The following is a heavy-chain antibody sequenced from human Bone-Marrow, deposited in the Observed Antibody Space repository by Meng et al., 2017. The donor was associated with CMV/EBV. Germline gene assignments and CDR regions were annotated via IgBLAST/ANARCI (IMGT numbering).Heavy chain of an antibody. CDR1: GYTFTSYY. CDR2: IIPIFGTA. D-gene: IGHD5-24*01. CDR3: ANLQTGRWLQFLGA. V-gene: IGHV1-69*05. Sequence: SVKVSCKASGYTFTSYYMHWVRQAPGQGLEWMGGIIPIFGTANYAQKFQGRVTITTDESTSTAYMELSSLRSEDTAVYYCANLQTGRWLQFLGAWGQGTLVTVSS. J-gene: IGHJ5*02.